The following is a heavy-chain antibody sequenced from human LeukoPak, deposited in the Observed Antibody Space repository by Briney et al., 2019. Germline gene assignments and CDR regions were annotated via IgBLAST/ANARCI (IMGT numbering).Heavy chain of an antibody. D-gene: IGHD1-26*01. CDR2: FDPEDGET. J-gene: IGHJ4*02. CDR3: AIWRWELPYFDY. V-gene: IGHV1-24*01. CDR1: GYTLTELS. Sequence: GASVKVSCKVSGYTLTELSMHWVRQAPGKGLEWMGGFDPEDGETIYAQKFQGRVTMTEDTSTDTAYMELSSLRSEDTAMYYCAIWRWELPYFDYWGQGTLVTVSS.